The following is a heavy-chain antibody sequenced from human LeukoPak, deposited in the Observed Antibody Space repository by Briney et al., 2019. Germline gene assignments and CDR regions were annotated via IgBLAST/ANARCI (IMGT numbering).Heavy chain of an antibody. CDR3: AKDVISVAGTPRYFDY. CDR2: ISASDGST. Sequence: GGSLRLSCAASGFTFSSYAMSWVRQAPGKGLEWVSAISASDGSTYYADSVKGRFTISRDDSKNTLYLQMNNLRDEDTAVYYCAKDVISVAGTPRYFDYWGQGTLVTVSS. J-gene: IGHJ4*02. CDR1: GFTFSSYA. D-gene: IGHD6-19*01. V-gene: IGHV3-23*01.